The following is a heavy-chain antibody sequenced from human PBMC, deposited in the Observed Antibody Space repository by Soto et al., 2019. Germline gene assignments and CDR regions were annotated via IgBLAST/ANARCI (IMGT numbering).Heavy chain of an antibody. CDR3: ARDSGQHQFFGWFDP. J-gene: IGHJ5*02. Sequence: PSETLSLTCTVSGGSISSGDYYWSWIRQPPGKGLEWIGYIYYSGSTNYNPSLKSRVTISVDTSKNQFSLKLSSVTAADTAVYYCARDSGQHQFFGWFDPWGQGTLVTVSS. D-gene: IGHD6-13*01. CDR2: IYYSGST. CDR1: GGSISSGDYY. V-gene: IGHV4-61*08.